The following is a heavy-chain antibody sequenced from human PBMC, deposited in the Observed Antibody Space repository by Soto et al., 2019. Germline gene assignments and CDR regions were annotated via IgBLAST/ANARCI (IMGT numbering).Heavy chain of an antibody. CDR1: GGSISSGGYY. J-gene: IGHJ4*02. Sequence: PSETLSLTCTVPGGSISSGGYYWSWIRQHPGKGLEWIGYIYHSGSTFYNPSLKSRVTISVDTSKNQFSLKLSSVTAADAAVYYCATEREAVARNFDSWGQGTLVTVSS. CDR2: IYHSGST. CDR3: ATEREAVARNFDS. D-gene: IGHD6-19*01. V-gene: IGHV4-31*03.